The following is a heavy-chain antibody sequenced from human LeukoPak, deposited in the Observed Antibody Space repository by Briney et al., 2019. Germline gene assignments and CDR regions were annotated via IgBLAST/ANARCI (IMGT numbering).Heavy chain of an antibody. CDR1: GGTFGSYA. D-gene: IGHD5-24*01. CDR3: ARVGGGYNYDYYYYGMDV. J-gene: IGHJ6*02. Sequence: SVKVSCKASGGTFGSYAISWVRQAPGQGLEWMGGIIPIFGTANYAQKFQGRVTITADESTSTAYMELSSLRSEDTAVYYCARVGGGYNYDYYYYGMDVWGQGTTVTVSS. V-gene: IGHV1-69*13. CDR2: IIPIFGTA.